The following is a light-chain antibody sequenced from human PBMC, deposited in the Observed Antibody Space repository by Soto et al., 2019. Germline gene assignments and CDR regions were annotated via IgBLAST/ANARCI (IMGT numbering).Light chain of an antibody. Sequence: EIVLTQSPGTVSLSPGERATLSCRASQSVSNSYLAWYQQKPGQAPRLLIYGASSRATGIPDRFSGSGSGTDFTLTIARLEPEDGAVYYCQQYGSSPGTFGQGTKVEIK. V-gene: IGKV3-20*01. CDR1: QSVSNSY. J-gene: IGKJ1*01. CDR2: GAS. CDR3: QQYGSSPGT.